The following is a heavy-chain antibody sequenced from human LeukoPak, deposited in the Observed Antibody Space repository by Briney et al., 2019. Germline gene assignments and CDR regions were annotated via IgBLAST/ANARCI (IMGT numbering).Heavy chain of an antibody. CDR1: GDSLNSYY. D-gene: IGHD6-25*01. CDR3: AGRAARFFDY. V-gene: IGHV4-59*01. CDR2: IFYSGSS. Sequence: PSETLSLTCTVSGDSLNSYYWTWIRQPPGEGLQWFGYIFYSGSSNYNASLRSRVAISVDTSKNQFSLKLTSVTAADTAVYYCAGRAARFFDYWGQGILVTVSS. J-gene: IGHJ4*02.